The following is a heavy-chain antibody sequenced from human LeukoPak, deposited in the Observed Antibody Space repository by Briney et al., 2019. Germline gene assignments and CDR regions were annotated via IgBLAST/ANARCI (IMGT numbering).Heavy chain of an antibody. J-gene: IGHJ3*02. CDR3: ARVGDSSSYAFDI. D-gene: IGHD6-13*01. Sequence: SGTLSLTCAVSGGSISSSNWWSWVRQPPGKGLEWIGEIYHSGSTNCNPSLKSRVTISVDKSKNQFSLKLSSVTAADTAVYYCARVGDSSSYAFDIWGQGTMVTVSS. CDR2: IYHSGST. V-gene: IGHV4-4*02. CDR1: GGSISSSNW.